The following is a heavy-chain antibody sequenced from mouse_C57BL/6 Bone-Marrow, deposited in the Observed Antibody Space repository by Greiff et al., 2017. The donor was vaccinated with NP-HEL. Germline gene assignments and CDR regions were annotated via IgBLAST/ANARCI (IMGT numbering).Heavy chain of an antibody. CDR3: ARDPLFLYYDYYFDY. CDR1: GYTFTSYG. CDR2: IYPRSGNT. J-gene: IGHJ2*01. Sequence: QVQLQQSGAELARPGASVKLSCKASGYTFTSYGMSWVKQRTGQGLEWIGEIYPRSGNTYYNEKFKGKATLTADKSSSTAYMELRSLTSEDSAVYFCARDPLFLYYDYYFDYWGQGTTLTVSS. V-gene: IGHV1-81*01. D-gene: IGHD2-4*01.